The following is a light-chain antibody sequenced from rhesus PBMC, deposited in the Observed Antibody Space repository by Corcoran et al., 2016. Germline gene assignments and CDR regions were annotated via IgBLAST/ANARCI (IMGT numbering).Light chain of an antibody. V-gene: IGKV1-25*01. Sequence: DIQMTQSPSSLSASVGDTVTITCQASQGLSKYLAWYQQKPGKAPKCLIYDASTFQSGVPSRFSGSGSGTEFTRTISSLQPEDFATYYCQQHNSYPRTFGQGTKVEIK. CDR2: DAS. CDR1: QGLSKY. CDR3: QQHNSYPRT. J-gene: IGKJ1*01.